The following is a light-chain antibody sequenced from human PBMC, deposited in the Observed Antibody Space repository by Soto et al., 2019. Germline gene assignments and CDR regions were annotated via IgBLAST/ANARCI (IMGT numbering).Light chain of an antibody. Sequence: EVVLTQSPGTLSLSPGARATLSCRASQFVSSTYLAWYQQRPGQAPRLLIYGASSRATGIPDRFSGRGSETDFTLTISRLEPEDFAVYYCQQYNNWPITFGQGTRLEI. V-gene: IGKV3-20*01. CDR1: QFVSSTY. CDR3: QQYNNWPIT. CDR2: GAS. J-gene: IGKJ5*01.